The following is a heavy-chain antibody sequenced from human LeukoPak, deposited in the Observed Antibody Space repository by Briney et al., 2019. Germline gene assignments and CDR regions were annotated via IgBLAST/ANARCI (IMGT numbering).Heavy chain of an antibody. CDR2: MYGDLSDI. J-gene: IGHJ4*02. CDR1: GFIFSNSW. CDR3: ARDRGLRGSN. Sequence: GGSLRLSGEVSGFIFSNSWMHWVRQTPGKGLVWVSRMYGDLSDISYADSVKGRFTISRNNAKNTVYLQINSLRGEDRAVYYCARDRGLRGSNGAQGPLVTVSS. D-gene: IGHD3-10*01. V-gene: IGHV3-74*01.